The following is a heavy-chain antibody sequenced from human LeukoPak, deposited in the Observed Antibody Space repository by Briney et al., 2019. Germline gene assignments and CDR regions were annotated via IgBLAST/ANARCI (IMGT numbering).Heavy chain of an antibody. CDR2: ISSSSSYI. Sequence: GGSLRLSCAASGFTFSSYSMNWVRQAPGKGLEWVSSISSSSSYIYYADSVKGRFTISRDNAKNSLYLEMNSLRAEDTAVYYCARDLTVAAAEAYYYYYMDVWGKGTTVTVSS. V-gene: IGHV3-21*01. CDR3: ARDLTVAAAEAYYYYYMDV. D-gene: IGHD6-13*01. J-gene: IGHJ6*03. CDR1: GFTFSSYS.